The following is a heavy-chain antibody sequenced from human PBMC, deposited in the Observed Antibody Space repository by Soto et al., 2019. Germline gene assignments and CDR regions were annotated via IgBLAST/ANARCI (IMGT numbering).Heavy chain of an antibody. D-gene: IGHD3-10*01. V-gene: IGHV4-31*03. CDR1: GGSISSGGYY. CDR3: ERSTYYYGSGSDYYYGMDV. CDR2: IYYSGST. J-gene: IGHJ6*02. Sequence: QVQLQESGPGLVKPSQTLSLTCTVSGGSISSGGYYWSWIRQHPGKGLEWIGYIYYSGSTYYNPSLKSRVTISVDTSKNQFSLKLSYVTAADTGVYYCERSTYYYGSGSDYYYGMDVWGQGTTVTVSS.